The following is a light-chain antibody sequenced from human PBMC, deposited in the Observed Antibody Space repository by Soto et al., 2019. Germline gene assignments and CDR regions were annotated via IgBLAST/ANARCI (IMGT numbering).Light chain of an antibody. CDR2: DAS. J-gene: IGKJ1*01. CDR1: QRVSSSY. Sequence: EIVLTQSPGTLSLSPGESATLSCRASQRVSSSYLAWYQQKPGQAPRLLIYDASSRATGIPDRFSGSGSGTDFTITIRRLEPEDVAVYYYQQSGNSPRTFGQGTKVAIK. CDR3: QQSGNSPRT. V-gene: IGKV3-20*01.